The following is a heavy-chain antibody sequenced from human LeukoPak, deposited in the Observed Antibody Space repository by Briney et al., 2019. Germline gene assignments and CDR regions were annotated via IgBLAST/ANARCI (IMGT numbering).Heavy chain of an antibody. Sequence: GSLRLSCAASGFTFSSYGMNWVRQTPGKGLEWVSAITGSGGNTYYADSVKGRFTISRDNSKNTLYLQMNSLRAEDTAIYSCAKIFDSTGYYFFFDYWGQGTLVTVSS. J-gene: IGHJ4*02. CDR2: ITGSGGNT. CDR1: GFTFSSYG. V-gene: IGHV3-23*01. CDR3: AKIFDSTGYYFFFDY. D-gene: IGHD3-22*01.